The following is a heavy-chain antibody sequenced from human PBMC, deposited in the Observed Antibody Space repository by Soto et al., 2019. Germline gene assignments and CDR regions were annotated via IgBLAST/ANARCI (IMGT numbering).Heavy chain of an antibody. V-gene: IGHV3-21*01. Sequence: GGSLRLSCAASGFTFSSYSMNWVRQAPGKGLEWVSSISSSSSYIYYADSVKGRFTISRDNAKNSLYLQMNSLRAEDTAVYYSARGGIAVAGTEYYYGMDVWGQGTTVTVSS. CDR1: GFTFSSYS. CDR2: ISSSSSYI. CDR3: ARGGIAVAGTEYYYGMDV. D-gene: IGHD6-19*01. J-gene: IGHJ6*02.